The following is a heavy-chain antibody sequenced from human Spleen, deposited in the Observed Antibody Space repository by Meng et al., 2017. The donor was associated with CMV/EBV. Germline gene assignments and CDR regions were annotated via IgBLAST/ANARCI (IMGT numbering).Heavy chain of an antibody. V-gene: IGHV3-48*03. CDR3: ARTPQGYSYGYSAYYFDA. Sequence: GESLKISCAASGFTFSVFEMNWVRQTPGKGLEWVSYINDASNNKYYADSVKGRFSTSRDNAQNSLYLQMNSLRVEDTAVYYCARTPQGYSYGYSAYYFDAWGQGTLVTVSS. J-gene: IGHJ4*02. D-gene: IGHD5-18*01. CDR1: GFTFSVFE. CDR2: INDASNNK.